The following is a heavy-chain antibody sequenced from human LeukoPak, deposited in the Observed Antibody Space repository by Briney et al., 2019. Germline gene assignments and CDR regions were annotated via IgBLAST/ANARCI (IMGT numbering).Heavy chain of an antibody. CDR3: ASRGRGYSGFDAFDI. Sequence: SETLPLTCTVSGGSISSYYWSWIRQPPGKGLEWIGYIYYSGSTNYNPSLKSRVTISVDTSKNQFSLKLSSVTAADTAVYYCASRGRGYSGFDAFDIWGQGTMVTVSS. J-gene: IGHJ3*02. D-gene: IGHD5-12*01. CDR2: IYYSGST. V-gene: IGHV4-59*08. CDR1: GGSISSYY.